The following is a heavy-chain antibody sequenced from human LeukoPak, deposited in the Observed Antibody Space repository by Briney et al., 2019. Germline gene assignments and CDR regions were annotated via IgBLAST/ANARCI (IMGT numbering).Heavy chain of an antibody. CDR2: IYHSGST. J-gene: IGHJ6*03. CDR3: ARGANWGSDYYYYYYMDV. D-gene: IGHD7-27*01. Sequence: SETLSLTCAVSGGSISSGGYSWSWIWQPPGKGLEWIGYIYHSGSTYYNPSLKSRVTISVDRSKNQFSLKLSSVTTADTAVYYCARGANWGSDYYYYYYMDVWGKGTTVTVSS. CDR1: GGSISSGGYS. V-gene: IGHV4-30-2*01.